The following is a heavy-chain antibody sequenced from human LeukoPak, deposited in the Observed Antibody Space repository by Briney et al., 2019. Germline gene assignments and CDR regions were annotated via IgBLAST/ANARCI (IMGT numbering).Heavy chain of an antibody. CDR2: ISDDGNNK. Sequence: GGSLRLSCAASGFAFSTYGTHWVRQAPGKGLEWVAVISDDGNNKYYVDSVKGRFTISRDNSKNTLYLQMNSLRAEDTAVYYCATAPAIRYDFWSGYYRPSPLVNWGQGTLVTVSS. J-gene: IGHJ4*02. CDR1: GFAFSTYG. CDR3: ATAPAIRYDFWSGYYRPSPLVN. V-gene: IGHV3-30*03. D-gene: IGHD3-3*01.